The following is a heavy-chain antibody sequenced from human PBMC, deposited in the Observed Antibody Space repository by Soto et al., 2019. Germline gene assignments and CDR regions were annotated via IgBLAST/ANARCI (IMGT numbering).Heavy chain of an antibody. CDR2: ISGSGGST. J-gene: IGHJ5*02. CDR1: GFTFSSYA. Sequence: EVQLLESGGGLVQPGGSLRLSCAASGFTFSSYAMSWVRQAPGKGLEWVSAISGSGGSTYYADSVKGRFTISRDNSKNTLYLQMNSLRAEDTAVYYCAKDGRVAAAVHNWFDPWGQGTLVTVSS. D-gene: IGHD6-13*01. V-gene: IGHV3-23*01. CDR3: AKDGRVAAAVHNWFDP.